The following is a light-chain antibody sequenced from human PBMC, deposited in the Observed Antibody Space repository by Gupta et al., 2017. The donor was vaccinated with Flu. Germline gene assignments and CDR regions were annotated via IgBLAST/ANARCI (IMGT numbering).Light chain of an antibody. V-gene: IGLV6-57*01. CDR3: QSYGV. CDR2: EDD. CDR1: SGSIGISY. J-gene: IGLJ3*02. Sequence: CTRSSGSIGISYVQWYQKRPGTSPKNVIYEDDQRPSGVPGRFSGSIDRSSISASHTISGLKSEGEADYNCQSYGVFGGGTKLTVL.